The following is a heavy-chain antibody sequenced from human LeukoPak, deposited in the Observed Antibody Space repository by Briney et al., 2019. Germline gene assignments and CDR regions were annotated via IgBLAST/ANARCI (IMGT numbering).Heavy chain of an antibody. J-gene: IGHJ5*02. CDR3: ARVSDSEWGNWFDP. V-gene: IGHV1-18*04. D-gene: IGHD7-27*01. Sequence: GASVKVSCKASGYTFTGYYMHWVRQAPGQGLEWMGWISAYNGNTNYAQKLQGRVTMTTDTSTSTAYMELRSLRSDDTAVYYCARVSDSEWGNWFDPWGQGTLVTVSS. CDR2: ISAYNGNT. CDR1: GYTFTGYY.